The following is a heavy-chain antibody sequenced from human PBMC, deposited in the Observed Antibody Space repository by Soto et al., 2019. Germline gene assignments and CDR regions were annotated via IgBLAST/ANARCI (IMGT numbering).Heavy chain of an antibody. CDR2: ISPGGDRI. CDR3: TRSADSAGWGVQF. D-gene: IGHD3-10*01. CDR1: GFMFDSYA. J-gene: IGHJ4*02. Sequence: GGSVRLSCVSSGFMFDSYAMNWVRHSPGKWLEWVSYISPGGDRIYYAESLKGRITISRDNARNSLSLQMNILSDEDTAVYYCTRSADSAGWGVQFWGQGTLV. V-gene: IGHV3-48*02.